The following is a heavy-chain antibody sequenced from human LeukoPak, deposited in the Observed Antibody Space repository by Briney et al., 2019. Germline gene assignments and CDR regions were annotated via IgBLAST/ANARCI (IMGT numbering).Heavy chain of an antibody. D-gene: IGHD3-3*01. V-gene: IGHV4-31*03. CDR2: IYYSGST. Sequence: SETLSLTCTVSGGSISSGGYYWSWIRQHPGKGLEWIGYIYYSGSTYYNASLKSRVTISVDTSKNQFSLKLNSVTAADTAVYYCAAHPYDFWSGYYTGWFDPWGQGTLVTVSS. CDR1: GGSISSGGYY. CDR3: AAHPYDFWSGYYTGWFDP. J-gene: IGHJ5*02.